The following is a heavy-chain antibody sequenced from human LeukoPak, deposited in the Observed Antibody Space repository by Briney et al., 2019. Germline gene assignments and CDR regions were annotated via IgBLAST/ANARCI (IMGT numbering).Heavy chain of an antibody. Sequence: GGSLRLSCAASGFTFDYSAMTWVRQAPEKGLEWVSTINTGDITFYANSVKRRFTISRENSKNALFLQMNSLRAEDTAIYYCVKGGFTYYDDWGQGTLVTVSS. CDR3: VKGGFTYYDD. CDR1: GFTFDYSA. J-gene: IGHJ4*02. CDR2: INTGDIT. V-gene: IGHV3-23*01. D-gene: IGHD3-22*01.